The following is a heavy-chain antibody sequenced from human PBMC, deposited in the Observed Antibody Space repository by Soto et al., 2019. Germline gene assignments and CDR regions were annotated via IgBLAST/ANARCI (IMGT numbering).Heavy chain of an antibody. Sequence: LRLSCAASGFTFSSYWMHWVRQAPGKGLVWVSRINSDGSSTTYADSVKGRFTISRDNAKNTLYLQMNSLRAEDTAVYYCARARIAVAGYDYWGQGTLVTVSS. CDR3: ARARIAVAGYDY. D-gene: IGHD6-19*01. J-gene: IGHJ4*02. CDR2: INSDGSST. CDR1: GFTFSSYW. V-gene: IGHV3-74*01.